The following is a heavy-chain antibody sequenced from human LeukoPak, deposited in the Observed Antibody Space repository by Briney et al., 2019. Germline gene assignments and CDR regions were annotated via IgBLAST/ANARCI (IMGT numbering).Heavy chain of an antibody. CDR2: ISSSSYI. Sequence: GSLRLSCAASGFTFSSYSMNWVRQAPGKGLEWVSSISSSSYIYYAHSVKGRFTISRDNAKNSLYLQMNSLRAEDTAVYYCARGTTVTTASYMDVWGKGTTVTVSS. J-gene: IGHJ6*03. V-gene: IGHV3-21*01. D-gene: IGHD4-17*01. CDR1: GFTFSSYS. CDR3: ARGTTVTTASYMDV.